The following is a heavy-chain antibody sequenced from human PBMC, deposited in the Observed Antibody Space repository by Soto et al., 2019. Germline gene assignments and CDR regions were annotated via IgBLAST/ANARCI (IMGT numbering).Heavy chain of an antibody. Sequence: SETLSLTCTVSGGSISSGDYYWSWIRQPPGKGLEWIGYIYYSGSTYYNPSLKSRVTISVDTSKNQISLKLSSVIAADSAVYYCARGSYYYDSSGYYRYWGQGTLVTVSS. D-gene: IGHD3-22*01. CDR1: GGSISSGDYY. CDR2: IYYSGST. CDR3: ARGSYYYDSSGYYRY. V-gene: IGHV4-30-4*01. J-gene: IGHJ4*02.